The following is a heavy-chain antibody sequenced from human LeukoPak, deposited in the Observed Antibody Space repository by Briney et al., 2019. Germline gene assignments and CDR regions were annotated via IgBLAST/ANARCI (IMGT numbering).Heavy chain of an antibody. Sequence: GGSLRLSCAASGFTFSSYSMNWVRQAPGKGLEWVSSISTSSSYIYYADSVKGRFTISRDNTKNSLYLQMNSLRVEDTAVFYCARDQYDTWSRRGNFDSWGQGTLVIVSS. V-gene: IGHV3-21*04. CDR2: ISTSSSYI. CDR1: GFTFSSYS. D-gene: IGHD3-3*01. J-gene: IGHJ4*02. CDR3: ARDQYDTWSRRGNFDS.